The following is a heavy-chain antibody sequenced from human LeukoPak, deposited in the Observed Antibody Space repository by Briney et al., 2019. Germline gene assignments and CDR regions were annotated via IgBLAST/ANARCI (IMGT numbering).Heavy chain of an antibody. V-gene: IGHV4-30-2*01. D-gene: IGHD1-1*01. CDR2: IYHSGST. CDR3: ASDRTGAFDY. CDR1: GVSISSGGYS. J-gene: IGHJ4*02. Sequence: SETLSLTCAVSGVSISSGGYSWSWIRQPPGKGLEWIGYIYHSGSTYYNPSLKSRVTISVDRSKNQFSLKLSSVTAADTAVYYCASDRTGAFDYWGQGTLVTVSS.